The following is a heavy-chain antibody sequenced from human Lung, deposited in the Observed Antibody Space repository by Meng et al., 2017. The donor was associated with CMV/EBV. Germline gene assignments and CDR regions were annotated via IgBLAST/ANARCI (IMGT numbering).Heavy chain of an antibody. CDR1: GFTFSSFSSYA. Sequence: SXAASGFTFSSFSSYAMHWVRQAPGKGLEWVASIPYDRSNKYYTDSVKGRFTISRDNSKNALYLHMNSLRTEDTAVYYCAKVKVTAVLLDSFDIXGQGXTVTVSS. CDR3: AKVKVTAVLLDSFDI. V-gene: IGHV3-30*02. CDR2: IPYDRSNK. D-gene: IGHD4-11*01. J-gene: IGHJ3*02.